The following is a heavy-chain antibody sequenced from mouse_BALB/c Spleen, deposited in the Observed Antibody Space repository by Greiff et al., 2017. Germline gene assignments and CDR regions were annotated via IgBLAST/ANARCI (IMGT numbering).Heavy chain of an antibody. CDR2: IYPGDGDT. CDR3: ARATTATSYAMDY. D-gene: IGHD1-2*01. CDR1: GYTFTSYW. Sequence: VQLQQSGTVLARPGASVKLSCKASGYTFTSYWMQWVKQRPGQGLEWIGAIYPGDGDTRYTQKFKGKATLTADKSSSTAYMQLSSLASEDSAVYYCARATTATSYAMDYWGQGTSVTVSS. V-gene: IGHV1-87*01. J-gene: IGHJ4*01.